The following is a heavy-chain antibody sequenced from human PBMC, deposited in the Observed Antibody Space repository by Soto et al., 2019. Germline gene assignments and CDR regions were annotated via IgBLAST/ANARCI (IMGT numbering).Heavy chain of an antibody. Sequence: GGSLRLSCAASGFTFSSYAMSWVRQAPGKGLEWVSAISGSGGSTYYADSVKGRFTISRDNSKNTLYLQMNSLRAEDTAVYYCAKESTAGYSSGWPTSQFDYWGQGTLVTVSS. V-gene: IGHV3-23*01. CDR1: GFTFSSYA. CDR2: ISGSGGST. CDR3: AKESTAGYSSGWPTSQFDY. J-gene: IGHJ4*02. D-gene: IGHD6-19*01.